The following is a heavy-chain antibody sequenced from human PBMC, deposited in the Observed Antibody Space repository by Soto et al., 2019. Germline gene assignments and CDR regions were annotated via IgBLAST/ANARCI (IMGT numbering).Heavy chain of an antibody. CDR1: GFTFDYYT. J-gene: IGHJ4*02. Sequence: EAQLLESGGGLGQPGGSLRLSCAASGFTFDYYTMNWVRQPPGKGLEWISGVSGSGARTFYSDSVKGRFTTARDNSKEMLYVQMNTRKVEDTPIYYRAKEGRFGISWTAGDNWGQGTLVTVSS. D-gene: IGHD6-13*01. CDR3: AKEGRFGISWTAGDN. CDR2: VSGSGART. V-gene: IGHV3-23*01.